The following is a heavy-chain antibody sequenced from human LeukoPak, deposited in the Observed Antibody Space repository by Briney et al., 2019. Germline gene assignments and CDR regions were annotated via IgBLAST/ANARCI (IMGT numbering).Heavy chain of an antibody. CDR1: GITLSNYG. D-gene: IGHD4-17*01. J-gene: IGHJ4*02. CDR2: ISDRGSRT. CDR3: ARERDYGDSFDY. V-gene: IGHV3-23*01. Sequence: PGGSLRLSCAVSGITLSNYGMSWVRQAPGKGLEWVAGISDRGSRTNYADSVKGRFTISTDHPKNTLYLQMNSLRAEDTAVYYCARERDYGDSFDYWGQGTLVTVSS.